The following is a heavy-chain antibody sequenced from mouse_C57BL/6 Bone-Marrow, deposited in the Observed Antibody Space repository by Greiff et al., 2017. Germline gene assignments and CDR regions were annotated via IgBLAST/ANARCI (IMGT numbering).Heavy chain of an antibody. CDR2: IDPADGNT. D-gene: IGHD1-1*01. J-gene: IGHJ3*01. CDR3: AVDYYVSSPAPFAY. Sequence: EVQLVESVAELVRPGASVKLSCTASGFNIKNTYMHWVKQRPEQGLEWIGRIDPADGNTKYAPKFQGKATITADTSSNTAYLQLSSLTSEDTAIYYCAVDYYVSSPAPFAYWGQGTLVTVSA. CDR1: GFNIKNTY. V-gene: IGHV14-3*01.